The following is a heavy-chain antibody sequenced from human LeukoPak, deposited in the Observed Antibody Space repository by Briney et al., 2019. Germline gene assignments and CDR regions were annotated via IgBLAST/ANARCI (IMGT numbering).Heavy chain of an antibody. J-gene: IGHJ5*02. CDR1: GFTFSSYA. CDR3: ARAYSSSSNNWFDP. D-gene: IGHD6-13*01. CDR2: ISSSSSYI. V-gene: IGHV3-21*01. Sequence: GGSLRLSCAASGFTFSSYAMSWVRQAPGKGLEWVSSISSSSSYIYYADSVKGRFTISRDNAKNSLYLQMNSLRAEDTAVYYCARAYSSSSNNWFDPWGQGTLVTVSS.